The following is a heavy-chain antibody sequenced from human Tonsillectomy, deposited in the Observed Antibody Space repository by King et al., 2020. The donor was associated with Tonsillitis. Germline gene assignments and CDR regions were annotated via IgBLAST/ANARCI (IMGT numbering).Heavy chain of an antibody. CDR2: IYYSRSI. V-gene: IGHV4-59*08. CDR1: GGSISSYY. J-gene: IGHJ4*02. Sequence: VQLQESGPGLVKPSETLSLTCTVSGGSISSYYWSWIRQPPGKGLEWIGYIYYSRSINYNPSLKSRVTISVDTSKNQFSLKLSSVTAADTAVYYCARRVAGALDYWGQGTLVTVFS. CDR3: ARRVAGALDY. D-gene: IGHD1-26*01.